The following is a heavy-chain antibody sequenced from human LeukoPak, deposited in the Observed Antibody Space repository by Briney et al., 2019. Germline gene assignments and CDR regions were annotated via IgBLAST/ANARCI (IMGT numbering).Heavy chain of an antibody. CDR1: GFTFSNYE. V-gene: IGHV3-48*03. CDR3: ARVADYGDQFDYFDY. J-gene: IGHJ4*02. CDR2: ISSSGSTI. Sequence: GGSLRLSCAASGFTFSNYEMNWVRQAPGKGLEWVSYISSSGSTIYYADSVKGRFTISWDNAKNSLYLQMNSLRAEDTAVYYCARVADYGDQFDYFDYWGQGTLITVSS. D-gene: IGHD4-17*01.